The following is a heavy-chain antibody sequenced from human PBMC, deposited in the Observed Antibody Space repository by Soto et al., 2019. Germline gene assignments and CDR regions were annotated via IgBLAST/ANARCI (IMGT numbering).Heavy chain of an antibody. CDR1: GASMRNVY. CDR2: IFHSGNA. J-gene: IGHJ4*01. V-gene: IGHV4-59*01. CDR3: ARAHAPTLPFDY. D-gene: IGHD2-15*01. Sequence: ETLALSCAVSGASMRNVYWSGIRQPPGKRLEWIGFIFHSGNAKYNPSLKSRVTISIDTSKSQFSLSLDSVTAADTAVYFCARAHAPTLPFDYWGLGTLVTVYS.